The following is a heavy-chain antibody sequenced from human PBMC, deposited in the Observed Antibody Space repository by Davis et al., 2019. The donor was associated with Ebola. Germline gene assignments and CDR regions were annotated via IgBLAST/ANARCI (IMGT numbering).Heavy chain of an antibody. J-gene: IGHJ1*01. Sequence: GESLKISCAASGSTFSSYSMNWVRQAPGKGLEWVSYISSSSSTIYYADSVKGRFTISRDNAKNSLYLQMNSLRAEDTAVFYCVRGGSATAYWGQGTPVTVSS. V-gene: IGHV3-48*01. CDR3: VRGGSATAY. D-gene: IGHD2-15*01. CDR1: GSTFSSYS. CDR2: ISSSSSTI.